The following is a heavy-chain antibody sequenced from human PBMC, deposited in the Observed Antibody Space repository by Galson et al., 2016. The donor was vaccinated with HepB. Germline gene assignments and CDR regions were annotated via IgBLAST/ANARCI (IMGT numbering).Heavy chain of an antibody. CDR1: GGSISSSDW. CDR2: IFHSGTV. J-gene: IGHJ4*02. D-gene: IGHD5-12*01. V-gene: IGHV4-4*02. CDR3: ARQYRGGPSDS. Sequence: SETLSLTCAVSGGSISSSDWWTWVRQPTGQGLEWIGQIFHSGTVNYTQSLASRVTISVDTSNNHFSLRLTSVTAADTALYYCARQYRGGPSDSWGQGTRVIVS.